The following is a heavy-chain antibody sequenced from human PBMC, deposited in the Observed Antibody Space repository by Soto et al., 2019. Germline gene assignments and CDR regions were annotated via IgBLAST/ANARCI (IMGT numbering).Heavy chain of an antibody. Sequence: SETLSLTCTVSGGSISSYYWSWIRQPPGKGLEWIGYIYYSGSTNYNPSLKSRVTISVDTSKNQFSLKLSSVTAADTAVYYCSRVGCSNSNCQTRGMDVWGQGTTVTVSS. CDR3: SRVGCSNSNCQTRGMDV. CDR2: IYYSGST. D-gene: IGHD2-2*01. J-gene: IGHJ6*02. CDR1: GGSISSYY. V-gene: IGHV4-59*12.